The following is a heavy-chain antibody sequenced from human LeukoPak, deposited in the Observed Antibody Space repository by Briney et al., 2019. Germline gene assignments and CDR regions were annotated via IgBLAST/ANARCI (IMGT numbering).Heavy chain of an antibody. D-gene: IGHD2/OR15-2a*01. Sequence: PGGSLTPSCPASAFTFSSYSMNWVRQAPGKGLEWVSSISSSSSYIYYADSVKGRFTISRDNAKNSLYLQMSSLRAEDTAVYYCASLDRGYYYSFDYWGQGTLVTVSS. CDR3: ASLDRGYYYSFDY. CDR2: ISSSSSYI. CDR1: AFTFSSYS. V-gene: IGHV3-21*01. J-gene: IGHJ4*02.